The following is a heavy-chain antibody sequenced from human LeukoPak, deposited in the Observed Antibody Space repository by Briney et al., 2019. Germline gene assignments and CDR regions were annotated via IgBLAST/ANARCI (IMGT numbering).Heavy chain of an antibody. D-gene: IGHD3-10*01. CDR2: INSDGSST. CDR3: ARALYGSGSPDY. V-gene: IGHV3-74*01. J-gene: IGHJ4*02. CDR1: GFTFSSYW. Sequence: GGPLRLSCAASGFTFSSYWMHWVRQAPGKGLVWVSRINSDGSSTSYADSVKGRFTISRDNAKNSLYLQMNSLRAEDTAVYYCARALYGSGSPDYWGQGTLVTVSS.